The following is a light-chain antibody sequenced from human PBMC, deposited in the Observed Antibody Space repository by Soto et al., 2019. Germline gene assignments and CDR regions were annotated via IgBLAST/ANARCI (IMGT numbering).Light chain of an antibody. Sequence: QSALTQPASVSGSPGQSITISCTGTSSDVGGYNYVSWYQHHPGKAPKLMIYEVTNRPSGVSNRFSGSKSGNTASLTISGLQAEDEADYYCTSYTSSIILVIFGGGTQLTVL. CDR1: SSDVGGYNY. J-gene: IGLJ2*01. CDR2: EVT. CDR3: TSYTSSIILVI. V-gene: IGLV2-14*01.